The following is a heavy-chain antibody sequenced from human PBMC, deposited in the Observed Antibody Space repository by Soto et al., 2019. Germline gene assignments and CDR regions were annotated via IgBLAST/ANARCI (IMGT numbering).Heavy chain of an antibody. D-gene: IGHD6-19*01. J-gene: IGHJ3*02. CDR3: ARDGKIAVANSGADFDI. Sequence: QVQLVESGGGVVQPGRSLRLSCAASGFTFSSYGMHWVRQAPGKGLEWVAVIWYDGSNKYYADSVKGRFTISRDNSKNTLYLQMNSLRAEDTAVYYCARDGKIAVANSGADFDIWGQGTMVTVSS. V-gene: IGHV3-33*01. CDR1: GFTFSSYG. CDR2: IWYDGSNK.